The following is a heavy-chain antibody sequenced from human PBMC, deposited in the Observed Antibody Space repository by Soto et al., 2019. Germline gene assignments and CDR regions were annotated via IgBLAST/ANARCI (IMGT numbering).Heavy chain of an antibody. D-gene: IGHD6-19*01. Sequence: PGGSLRLSCAASGFTFSAYSMNWVRQAPGKGLEWVSSISSSGTHIYYADSLQGRFTISRDNAKNSLYLQMNSLRADDTAVYYCARDERDSSGWYDYYYMDVWGKGTTVTVSS. V-gene: IGHV3-21*06. CDR1: GFTFSAYS. CDR3: ARDERDSSGWYDYYYMDV. J-gene: IGHJ6*03. CDR2: ISSSGTHI.